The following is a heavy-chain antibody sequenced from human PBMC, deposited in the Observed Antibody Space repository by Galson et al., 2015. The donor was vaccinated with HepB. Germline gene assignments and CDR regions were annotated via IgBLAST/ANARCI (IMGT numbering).Heavy chain of an antibody. CDR1: GFTFSPSG. CDR2: IRSGGEII. CDR3: VKVASSVFFDY. V-gene: IGHV3-23*01. J-gene: IGHJ4*02. Sequence: SLRLSCAASGFTFSPSGMSWVRQAPGGGLEWVSYIRSGGEIIFYSHSVEGRFIISRDNSKNMVYLHMSSLRAEDTGVYYCVKVASSVFFDYWGPGARVIVSS.